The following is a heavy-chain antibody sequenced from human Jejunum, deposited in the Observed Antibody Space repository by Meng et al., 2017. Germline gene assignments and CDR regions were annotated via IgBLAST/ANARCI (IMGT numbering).Heavy chain of an antibody. Sequence: QVQLVQSGAEVKKPGASARVSCQASGYTFTGYSIHWARQAPGQGLEWMGRINPDGSGTMYAQQFQGRVTMSRDTSISTVYMDLSRLTSDDTGLYYCARGVYPFFFDTWGQGTLVTVSS. V-gene: IGHV1-2*05. J-gene: IGHJ4*02. CDR1: GYTFTGYS. CDR2: INPDGSGT. D-gene: IGHD3-16*02. CDR3: ARGVYPFFFDT.